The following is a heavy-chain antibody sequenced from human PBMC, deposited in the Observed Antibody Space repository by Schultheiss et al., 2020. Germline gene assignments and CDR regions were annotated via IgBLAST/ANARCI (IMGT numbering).Heavy chain of an antibody. D-gene: IGHD2-15*01. Sequence: GESLKISCAASGFTFSSYSMNWVRQAPGKGLEWVSYISSSSSTIYYADSVKGRFTISRDNAKNSLYLQMNSLRAEDTAVYYCARGSGNCSGGSCPWRMYYYYGMDVWGQGTTVTVSS. CDR2: ISSSSSTI. CDR3: ARGSGNCSGGSCPWRMYYYYGMDV. J-gene: IGHJ6*02. CDR1: GFTFSSYS. V-gene: IGHV3-48*01.